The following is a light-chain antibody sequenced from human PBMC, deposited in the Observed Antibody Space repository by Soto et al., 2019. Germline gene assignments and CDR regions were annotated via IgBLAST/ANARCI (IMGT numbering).Light chain of an antibody. CDR1: NSNIWVTS. V-gene: IGLV1-51*01. Sequence: QSGLTQPPSLTAGQEDKVTISYSGMNSNIWVTSVSWYHQLPGTAPKLRICYDNTRPSGIPDRYSHSNCGTSATLAITGFQTGDEAADSCGSWHSSLSAAVFGSGT. CDR2: YDN. J-gene: IGLJ1*01. CDR3: GSWHSSLSAAV.